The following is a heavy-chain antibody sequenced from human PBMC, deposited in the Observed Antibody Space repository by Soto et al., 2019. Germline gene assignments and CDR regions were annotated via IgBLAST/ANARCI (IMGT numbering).Heavy chain of an antibody. CDR3: AKCYGDYITALDY. Sequence: EVQLLESGGGLVQPGGSLRLSCAASGFTFSSYAMSWVRQAPGKGLEWVSAISGSGGSTYYTDSVKGRFTISRDNSKNTLYLQMNSLRAEDTAVYYCAKCYGDYITALDYWGQGTLVTVSS. D-gene: IGHD4-17*01. V-gene: IGHV3-23*01. J-gene: IGHJ4*02. CDR1: GFTFSSYA. CDR2: ISGSGGST.